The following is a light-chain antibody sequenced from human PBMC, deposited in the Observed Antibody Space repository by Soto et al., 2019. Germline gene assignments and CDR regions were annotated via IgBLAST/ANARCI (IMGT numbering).Light chain of an antibody. CDR1: QGIRND. CDR2: AAS. V-gene: IGKV1-6*01. CDR3: LQKYFYPFT. Sequence: AIPMTQSPSSLSASVGDRVTITCRASQGIRNDLDWFQQKPGKAPKLLIYAASNLQSGVPARFSGSGSGTDFTLPISSLQPEDFATYYCLQKYFYPFTFGPGTKVDIK. J-gene: IGKJ3*01.